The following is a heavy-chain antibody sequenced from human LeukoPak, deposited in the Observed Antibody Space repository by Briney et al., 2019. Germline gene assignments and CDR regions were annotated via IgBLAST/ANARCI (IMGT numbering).Heavy chain of an antibody. V-gene: IGHV3-30*04. J-gene: IGHJ5*02. D-gene: IGHD5-18*01. CDR2: ISYDGSNK. CDR1: GFTFSSYA. Sequence: QPGRSLRLSCAASGFTFSSYAMHWVRQAPGKGLEWVAVISYDGSNKYYADSVKGRFTISRDNSKNTLYLQMNSLRAEDTAVYYCATFGYSYGYGNNWFGPWGQGTLVTVSS. CDR3: ATFGYSYGYGNNWFGP.